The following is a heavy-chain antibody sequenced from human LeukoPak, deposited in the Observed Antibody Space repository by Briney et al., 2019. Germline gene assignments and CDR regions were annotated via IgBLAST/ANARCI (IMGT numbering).Heavy chain of an antibody. D-gene: IGHD6-25*01. CDR1: GYTFTSYY. J-gene: IGHJ4*02. V-gene: IGHV1-46*01. Sequence: ASVKVSCKASGYTFTSYYMHWVRQAPGQGPEWMGIINPRGGSTDYAQKFQGRVTMTSDTSTSTVYMGLNSLTSDDTAVYFCARVGISAATADYWGQGTLVTVSS. CDR2: INPRGGST. CDR3: ARVGISAATADY.